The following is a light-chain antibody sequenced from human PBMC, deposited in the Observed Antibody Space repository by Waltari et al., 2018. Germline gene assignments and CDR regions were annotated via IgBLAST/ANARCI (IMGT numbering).Light chain of an antibody. CDR1: QGISSY. V-gene: IGKV1-9*01. Sequence: QLTQSPSFLSASLGDRVTITCRASQGISSYLAWYQQKQGKAPKLLIYAASTLHRGVPSRFSGRGSGTEFTLTISRLPPEDFATYYCQQHNSYPPTFGGGTTVEIK. CDR2: AAS. J-gene: IGKJ4*02. CDR3: QQHNSYPPT.